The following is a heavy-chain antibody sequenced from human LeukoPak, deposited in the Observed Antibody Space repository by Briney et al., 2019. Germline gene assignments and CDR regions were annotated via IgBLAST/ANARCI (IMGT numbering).Heavy chain of an antibody. CDR2: LSGSGITT. CDR3: ARGIYSSGWSYFDY. CDR1: GFTFINPA. J-gene: IGHJ4*01. D-gene: IGHD6-19*01. V-gene: IGHV3-23*01. Sequence: PGGSLRLPCAASGFTFINPAMSWVGQAQGKGLKWASTLSGSGITTYYADSEKGRFTISRDNSKNTLYLQMNSLRAEDTAVYYCARGIYSSGWSYFDYWGHGTLVTVSS.